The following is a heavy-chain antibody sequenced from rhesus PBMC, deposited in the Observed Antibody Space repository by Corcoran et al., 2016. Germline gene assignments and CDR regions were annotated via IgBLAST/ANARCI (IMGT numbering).Heavy chain of an antibody. Sequence: QVQLQGSGPAVVKPSETLSLTCVVSGGSISSSNWWSWIRQSPGKGLAWIGGVVGGGGRTTPRPSLESRVTISMHTSKNQFSLKLSSVTAADTAVYYCAKTSRNDAYFEFWGQGALVTVSS. D-gene: IGHD1-14*01. CDR2: VVGGGGRT. CDR1: GGSISSSNW. J-gene: IGHJ1*01. CDR3: AKTSRNDAYFEF. V-gene: IGHV4-93*02.